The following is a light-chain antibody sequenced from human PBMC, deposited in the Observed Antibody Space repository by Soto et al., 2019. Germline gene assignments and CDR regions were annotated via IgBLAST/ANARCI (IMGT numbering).Light chain of an antibody. CDR2: EVT. CDR1: SSDVGAYNY. Sequence: QSALTQLPSASGSPGQSVTISCTGTSSDVGAYNYVSWYQQHPGKAPKLMIYEVTKRPSGVPDRFSGSKSGNTASLTVSGLQAEDEADYYCSSYAGSSNVVFGGGTKVTVL. V-gene: IGLV2-8*01. J-gene: IGLJ2*01. CDR3: SSYAGSSNVV.